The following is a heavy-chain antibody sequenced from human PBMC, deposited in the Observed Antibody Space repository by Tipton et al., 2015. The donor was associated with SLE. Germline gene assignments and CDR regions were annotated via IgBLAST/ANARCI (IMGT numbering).Heavy chain of an antibody. CDR1: GGSISDDNYY. Sequence: TLSLTCIVSGGSISDDNYYWTWIRQTAGKGLEWIGRIYTSGRTNYNPSLKSRVTISVDTLKNQFSLKLTSVTAADTAVYYCARHILVITYDAFDIWGQGTLVTVSA. D-gene: IGHD3-22*01. V-gene: IGHV4-61*02. CDR2: IYTSGRT. CDR3: ARHILVITYDAFDI. J-gene: IGHJ3*02.